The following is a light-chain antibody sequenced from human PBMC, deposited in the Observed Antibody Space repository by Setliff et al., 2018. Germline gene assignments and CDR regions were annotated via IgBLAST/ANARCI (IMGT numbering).Light chain of an antibody. CDR1: SRDIGAYNS. CDR2: EVT. Sequence: QSALTQPPSASGSPGQSLTISCTGTSRDIGAYNSVSWYQQHSGKAPKLLIYEVTKRPSGVPDRFSGSKSGNTASLTVSGLQADDEADYFCCSYAASYNPYVFGSGTKVTVL. CDR3: CSYAASYNPYV. V-gene: IGLV2-8*01. J-gene: IGLJ1*01.